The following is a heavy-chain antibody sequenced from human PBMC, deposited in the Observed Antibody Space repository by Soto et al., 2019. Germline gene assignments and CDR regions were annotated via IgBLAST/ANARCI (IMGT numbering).Heavy chain of an antibody. CDR3: IHSRGSGDVDH. CDR1: GFSLSTRGMG. V-gene: IGHV2-5*02. Sequence: QITLKGSGPTLVRPTQTLTLTCTFSGFSLSTRGMGVGWIRQPPGKALEWLALIYWDNDQHYSPSLKIRLTLTNKTSTNHVVLTMSNREPVETATYYGIHSRGSGDVDHWGKGTLVT. D-gene: IGHD3-10*01. J-gene: IGHJ4*02. CDR2: IYWDNDQ.